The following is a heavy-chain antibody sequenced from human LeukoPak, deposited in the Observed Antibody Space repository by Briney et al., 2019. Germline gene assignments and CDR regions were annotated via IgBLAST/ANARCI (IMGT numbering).Heavy chain of an antibody. CDR1: GFTFDDYG. J-gene: IGHJ6*03. V-gene: IGHV3-20*04. CDR3: ASIDYGDSTLYRYYYYYYMDV. Sequence: GGSLRLSCTASGFTFDDYGMSWVRQAPGKGLEWVSGIKWNGGSVGYADSVKGRFTISRDNAKNSLYLQMNSLRAEDAAVYYCASIDYGDSTLYRYYYYYYMDVWGKGTTVTVSS. CDR2: IKWNGGSV. D-gene: IGHD4-17*01.